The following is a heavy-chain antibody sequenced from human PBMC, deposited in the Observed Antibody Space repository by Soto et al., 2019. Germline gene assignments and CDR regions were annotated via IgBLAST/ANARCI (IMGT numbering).Heavy chain of an antibody. D-gene: IGHD3-10*01. Sequence: SETLSLTCTVSSGSIKTDVWWSWLRRPPGKGLEWIGEIYQNGHTNYNPSLKSRVTMSVDKSKNQFSLILTSVTAADTAMYYCARDAPVAGETDRFDHWGQGFLVTVSS. CDR3: ARDAPVAGETDRFDH. CDR2: IYQNGHT. V-gene: IGHV4-4*02. J-gene: IGHJ4*02. CDR1: SGSIKTDVW.